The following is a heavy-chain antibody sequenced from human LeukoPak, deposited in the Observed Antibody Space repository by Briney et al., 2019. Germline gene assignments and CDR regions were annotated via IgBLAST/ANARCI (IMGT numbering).Heavy chain of an antibody. CDR3: AKWRWRQSEYED. V-gene: IGHV3-7*01. CDR2: IKHDGSGK. D-gene: IGHD5-24*01. J-gene: IGHJ4*02. CDR1: GFTFSSYW. Sequence: GGSLRLSCAASGFTFSSYWMGWVRQAPGKGLECVANIKHDGSGKEYVDSVKGRFTISRDNAKNSVYLEMSSLRAEDTAVYYCAKWRWRQSEYEDWGQGTLVTVSS.